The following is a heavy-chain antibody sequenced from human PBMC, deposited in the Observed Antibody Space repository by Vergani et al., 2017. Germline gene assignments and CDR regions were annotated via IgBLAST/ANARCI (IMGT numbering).Heavy chain of an antibody. J-gene: IGHJ6*02. CDR3: ARDRRYYDCWSGYYLPGGYYYGMDV. CDR1: GFTFSDYY. Sequence: QVQLVESGGGLVKPGGSLRLSCAASGFTFSDYYMSWSRQALGKGLEWGSYISSSGSTIYYADSVKGRFTISRDNAKNSLYLKMNSLRAEDTAVYYCARDRRYYDCWSGYYLPGGYYYGMDVWGQGTTVTVSS. V-gene: IGHV3-11*01. D-gene: IGHD3-3*01. CDR2: ISSSGSTI.